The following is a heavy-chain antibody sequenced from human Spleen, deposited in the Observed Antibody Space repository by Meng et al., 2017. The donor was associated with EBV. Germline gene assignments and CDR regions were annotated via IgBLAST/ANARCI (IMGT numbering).Heavy chain of an antibody. J-gene: IGHJ4*02. D-gene: IGHD4-17*01. CDR3: ARGDRASMTTVTSLVY. CDR1: GAAISSSNG. Sequence: QVPRQEPGPGLVKPSGTLSLPCAVSGAAISSSNGWTWVRQPPGKGLEWIGEIYHSGPTNYNPSLKSRVTMSVDKSKNQFSLKMNSVTAADAAVYYCARGDRASMTTVTSLVYWGQGTLVTVSS. V-gene: IGHV4-4*02. CDR2: IYHSGPT.